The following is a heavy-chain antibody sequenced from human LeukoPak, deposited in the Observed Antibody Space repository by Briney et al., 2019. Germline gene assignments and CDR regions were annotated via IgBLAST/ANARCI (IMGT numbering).Heavy chain of an antibody. CDR3: ARSDWLDS. CDR2: IKSDGSTT. Sequence: GGSLRLSCAASGFTISSYWMHWVRQGPGKGLVWVSRIKSDGSTTSYADSVSGRFTISRDNAKNTLYLQMNSLRAEDTAVYYCARSDWLDSWGQGNLVTVSS. CDR1: GFTISSYW. J-gene: IGHJ5*01. V-gene: IGHV3-74*01.